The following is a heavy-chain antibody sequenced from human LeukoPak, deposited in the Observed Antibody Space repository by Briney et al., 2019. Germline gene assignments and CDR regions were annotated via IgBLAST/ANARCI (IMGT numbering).Heavy chain of an antibody. V-gene: IGHV1-69*04. CDR3: ARDTPNLGDIVPLQDNWFDP. CDR2: IIPILGIA. CDR1: GGTFSSYA. J-gene: IGHJ5*02. Sequence: ASVKVSCKASGGTFSSYAISWVRQAPGQGLEWMGRIIPILGIANYAQKFQGRVTITADKSTSTAYMELSSLRSEDTAVYYCARDTPNLGDIVPLQDNWFDPWGQGTLVTVSS. D-gene: IGHD2-8*01.